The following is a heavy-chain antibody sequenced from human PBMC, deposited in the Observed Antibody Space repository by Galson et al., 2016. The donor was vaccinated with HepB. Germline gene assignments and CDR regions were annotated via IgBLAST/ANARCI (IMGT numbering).Heavy chain of an antibody. V-gene: IGHV4-39*01. J-gene: IGHJ4*02. CDR3: AKVNRVLADY. Sequence: LSLTCSVSGVSISSTRYYWGWIRQTPGKGLEWPGSIFYSGKTYYNPSLKSRITISVDTSRNQFSLKLSSVTAADTAIYYCAKVNRVLADYWGQGTLVTVSS. CDR1: GVSISSTRYY. D-gene: IGHD1-14*01. CDR2: IFYSGKT.